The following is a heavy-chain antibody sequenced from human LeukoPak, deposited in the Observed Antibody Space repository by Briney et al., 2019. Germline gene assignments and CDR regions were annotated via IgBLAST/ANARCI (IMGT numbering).Heavy chain of an antibody. CDR2: VNPNTGGT. D-gene: IGHD2-8*02. V-gene: IGHV1-2*02. CDR1: GYTFTGFY. J-gene: IGHJ4*02. CDR3: ATHSHAWSSFDC. Sequence: ASVEVSCKTSGYTFTGFYMYWVRQAPGQGLEWMGWVNPNTGGTNYAQKFQGRVSMTRDTSITTAYMELSRLRFDDTAVYYCATHSHAWSSFDCWGQGTLVTVSS.